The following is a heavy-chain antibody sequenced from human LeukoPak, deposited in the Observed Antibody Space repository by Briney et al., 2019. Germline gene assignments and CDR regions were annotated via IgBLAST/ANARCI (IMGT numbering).Heavy chain of an antibody. CDR1: GFTFSSYW. Sequence: PGGSLRLSCAASGFTFSSYWMHWVRQAPGKGLVWVSRINSDGSSTSYADSVKGRFTISRDNAKNTLYLQMNSLRAEDTAVYYCARANGCSSTSCFALGFGAFDIWGQGTMATVSS. CDR3: ARANGCSSTSCFALGFGAFDI. V-gene: IGHV3-74*01. D-gene: IGHD2-2*01. CDR2: INSDGSST. J-gene: IGHJ3*02.